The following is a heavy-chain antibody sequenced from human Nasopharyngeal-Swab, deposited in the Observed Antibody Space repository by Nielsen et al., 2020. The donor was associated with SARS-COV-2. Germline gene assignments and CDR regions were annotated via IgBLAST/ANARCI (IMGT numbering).Heavy chain of an antibody. CDR2: IYHSGST. CDR3: ARGEYDILTGYYTFDY. D-gene: IGHD3-9*01. Sequence: GSLRLSCAVSGGSISSNNWWSWVRQPPGKGLEWRGEIYHSGSTNYSPSLQSRVTVSVDKSKNQFSLKLSSVTAADTAVYYCARGEYDILTGYYTFDYWGQGTLVTVSS. V-gene: IGHV4-4*02. CDR1: GGSISSNNW. J-gene: IGHJ4*02.